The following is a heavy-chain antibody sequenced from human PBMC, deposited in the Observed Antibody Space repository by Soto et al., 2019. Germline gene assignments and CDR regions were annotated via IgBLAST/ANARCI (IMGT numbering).Heavy chain of an antibody. CDR2: IIPIFGTA. CDR1: GGTFSSYA. D-gene: IGHD2-15*01. Sequence: QVQLVQSGAEVKKPGSSVKVSCKAPGGTFSSYAISWVRQAPGQGLEWMGGIIPIFGTAKYAQKFQGRVTITADESTSTGYMELSSLRSEDTAVYYCARSQGGSSSLDIYYYYYYGMDVWGQGTTVNVS. V-gene: IGHV1-69*01. J-gene: IGHJ6*02. CDR3: ARSQGGSSSLDIYYYYYYGMDV.